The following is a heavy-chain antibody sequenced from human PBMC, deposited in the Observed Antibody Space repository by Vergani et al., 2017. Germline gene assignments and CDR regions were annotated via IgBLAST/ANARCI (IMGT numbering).Heavy chain of an antibody. CDR3: ARDLTQGGVVPTYDY. CDR1: GGTFSSYA. CDR2: INPSGGST. J-gene: IGHJ4*02. D-gene: IGHD2-15*01. V-gene: IGHV1-46*01. Sequence: QVQLVQSGAEVKKPGSSVKVSCKASGGTFSSYAISWVRQAPGQGLEWMGIINPSGGSTSYAQKFQGRVTMTRDTSTSTVYMELSSLRSEDTAVYYCARDLTQGGVVPTYDYWGQGTLVTVSS.